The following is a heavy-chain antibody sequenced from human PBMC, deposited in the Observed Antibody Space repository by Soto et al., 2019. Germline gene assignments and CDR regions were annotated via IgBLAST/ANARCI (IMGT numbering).Heavy chain of an antibody. V-gene: IGHV3-33*01. CDR3: GRGTPVYGMAV. J-gene: IGHJ6*01. CDR2: ICNEGSNK. CDR1: GFTFSSYG. Sequence: QVQLVESGGGVVQPGRSLRLSCAASGFTFSSYGMHWVRQAPGKGLEWVAVICNEGSNKYHAHSVKGRFTISRDKSKNTLYLQMNSLRAEATAVVCCGRGTPVYGMAVWVEGTT.